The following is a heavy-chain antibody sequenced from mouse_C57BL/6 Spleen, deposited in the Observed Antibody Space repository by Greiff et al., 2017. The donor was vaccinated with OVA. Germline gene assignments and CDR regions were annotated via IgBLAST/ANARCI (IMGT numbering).Heavy chain of an antibody. CDR1: GYAFSSYW. Sequence: VQLQQSGAELVKPGASVKISCKASGYAFSSYWMNWVKQRPGKGLEWIGQIYPGDGDTNYNGKFKGKATLTADKSSSTAYMQLSSLTSEDSAVYFCARRLEFYYGSSPFDYWGQGTTLTVSS. V-gene: IGHV1-80*01. CDR2: IYPGDGDT. D-gene: IGHD1-1*01. CDR3: ARRLEFYYGSSPFDY. J-gene: IGHJ2*01.